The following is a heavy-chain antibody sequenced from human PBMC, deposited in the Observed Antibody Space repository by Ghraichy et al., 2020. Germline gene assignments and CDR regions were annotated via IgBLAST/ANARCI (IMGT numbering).Heavy chain of an antibody. Sequence: GGSLRLSCAASGFSVNKNYMIWVRQAPGKGLEWVAVLYSGGMTYYADSVKGRFTISRDTSKNTLYLQMNSLTAEDTAVYYCARDPGAWYYDLWGRGTLVTVSS. V-gene: IGHV3-53*01. J-gene: IGHJ2*01. D-gene: IGHD4/OR15-4a*01. CDR2: LYSGGMT. CDR1: GFSVNKNY. CDR3: ARDPGAWYYDL.